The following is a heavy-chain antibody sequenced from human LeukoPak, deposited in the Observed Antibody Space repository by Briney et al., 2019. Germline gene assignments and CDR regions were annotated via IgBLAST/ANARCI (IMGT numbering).Heavy chain of an antibody. D-gene: IGHD1-26*01. CDR1: GFTFSTYA. Sequence: GGSLRLSCSASGFTFSTYAMHWVRQAPGKGLEYVSAISRNGGSTYYADSVKGRFTISRDNSSNTLHLQVSSLRVEDTAVYYCVRGKWDYFFDYWGQGTLVTVSS. CDR3: VRGKWDYFFDY. CDR2: ISRNGGST. J-gene: IGHJ4*02. V-gene: IGHV3-64D*06.